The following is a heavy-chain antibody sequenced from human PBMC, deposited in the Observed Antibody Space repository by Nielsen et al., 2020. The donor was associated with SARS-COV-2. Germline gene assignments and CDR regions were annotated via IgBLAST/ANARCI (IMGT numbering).Heavy chain of an antibody. CDR3: ARGTNYYDSSGYYYVLDYFDY. D-gene: IGHD3-22*01. V-gene: IGHV3-11*05. CDR1: GFTFSDYY. J-gene: IGHJ4*02. Sequence: GGSLRLSCAASGFTFSDYYMSWIRQAPGKGLEWVSYISSSSSYTNYADSVKGRFTISRDNAKNSLYLQMNSLRAEDTAVYYCARGTNYYDSSGYYYVLDYFDYWGQGTLVTVSS. CDR2: ISSSSSYT.